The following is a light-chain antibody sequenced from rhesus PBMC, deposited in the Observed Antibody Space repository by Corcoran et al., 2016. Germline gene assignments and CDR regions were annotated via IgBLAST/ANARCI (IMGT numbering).Light chain of an antibody. CDR2: FAK. V-gene: IGKV1-32*02. CDR1: QGISNY. J-gene: IGKJ4*01. CDR3: QQGNSHPLT. Sequence: DIQMSQSPSSLSASVGDRVTITCRASQGISNYLNWYQQKSGKAHKVLIHFAKSLARGVPSRFSGSGSGTDFTLTISSLQPEDFATYYCQQGNSHPLTFGGGTKVELK.